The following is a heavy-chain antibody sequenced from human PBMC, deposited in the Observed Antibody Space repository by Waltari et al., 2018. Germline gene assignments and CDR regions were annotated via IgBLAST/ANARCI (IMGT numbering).Heavy chain of an antibody. J-gene: IGHJ4*02. V-gene: IGHV1-2*02. D-gene: IGHD1-26*01. CDR3: ARVWFHSGFDF. Sequence: QVQLVQSGPEVKKPGASVKVSCKTSGYTTGNYIHWVRQAPGQGLEWLGLINPNSGGTDYGEKFQDRVTLTRDTSISTVYMELSSLRSDDTAVYYCARVWFHSGFDFWGQGTLVAVTS. CDR1: GYTTGNY. CDR2: INPNSGGT.